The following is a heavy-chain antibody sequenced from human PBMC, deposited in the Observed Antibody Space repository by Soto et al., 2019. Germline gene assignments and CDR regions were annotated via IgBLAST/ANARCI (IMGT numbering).Heavy chain of an antibody. J-gene: IGHJ3*02. CDR3: ARGLRDFDWLLFGDAFDI. CDR1: GGSISSGDYY. V-gene: IGHV4-30-4*01. CDR2: IYYSGST. D-gene: IGHD3-9*01. Sequence: TLSLTCTVSGGSISSGDYYWSWIRQPPGKGLEWIGYIYYSGSTYYNPSLKSRVTISVDTSKNQFSLKLSSVTAADTAVYYCARGLRDFDWLLFGDAFDIWGQGTMVTVSS.